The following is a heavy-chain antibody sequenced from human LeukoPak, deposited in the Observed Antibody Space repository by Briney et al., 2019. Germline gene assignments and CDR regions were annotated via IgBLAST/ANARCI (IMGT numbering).Heavy chain of an antibody. V-gene: IGHV3-48*01. Sequence: GGSLRLSCAASGFTFSSYSMNWVRQAPGKGLEWVSYISSSSSTIYYADSVKGRFTISRDNAKNSLYLQMNSLRAEDTAVYYCARVFRSYYYYYMDVWGKGTTVTVSS. J-gene: IGHJ6*03. CDR1: GFTFSSYS. CDR2: ISSSSSTI. CDR3: ARVFRSYYYYYMDV.